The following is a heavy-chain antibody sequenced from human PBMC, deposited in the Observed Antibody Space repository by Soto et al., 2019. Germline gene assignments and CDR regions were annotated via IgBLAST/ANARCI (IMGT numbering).Heavy chain of an antibody. V-gene: IGHV4-59*01. D-gene: IGHD5-18*01. CDR2: IYYSGST. CDR1: GGSISSYY. J-gene: IGHJ5*02. CDR3: ARGKRGYSSGFSPYNWFDP. Sequence: SETLSLTCTVSGGSISSYYWSWVRQPPGKGLEWIGYIYYSGSTNYNPSLKSRVTISVDTSKNQFSLKLSSVTAADTAVYYCARGKRGYSSGFSPYNWFDPWGQGTLVTVSS.